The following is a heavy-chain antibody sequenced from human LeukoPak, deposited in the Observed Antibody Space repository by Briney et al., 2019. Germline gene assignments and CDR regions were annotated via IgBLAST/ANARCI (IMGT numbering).Heavy chain of an antibody. V-gene: IGHV4-59*12. CDR2: IYHSGST. CDR3: ARAIAARPGGFDY. Sequence: SETLSLTCTVSGDSLSSYYWSWIRQPPGKGLEWIGYIYHSGSTYYNPSLKSRVTISVDRSKNQFSLKLSSVTAADTAVYYCARAIAARPGGFDYWGQGTLVTVSS. D-gene: IGHD6-6*01. J-gene: IGHJ4*02. CDR1: GDSLSSYY.